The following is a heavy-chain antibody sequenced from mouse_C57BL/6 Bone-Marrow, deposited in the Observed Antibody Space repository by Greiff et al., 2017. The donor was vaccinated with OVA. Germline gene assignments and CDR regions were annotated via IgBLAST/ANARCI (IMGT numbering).Heavy chain of an antibody. V-gene: IGHV2-5*01. D-gene: IGHD4-1*01. CDR1: GFSLTSYG. CDR2: IWRGGST. Sequence: VKLVESGPGLVQPSQCLSITCTASGFSLTSYGVHWVRQSPGKGLEWLGVIWRGGSTDYNAAFMSRLSITTDNSKSQVFFKMNSLLADDTAIYYCASLTVLYYYAMDYWGQGTSVTVSS. CDR3: ASLTVLYYYAMDY. J-gene: IGHJ4*01.